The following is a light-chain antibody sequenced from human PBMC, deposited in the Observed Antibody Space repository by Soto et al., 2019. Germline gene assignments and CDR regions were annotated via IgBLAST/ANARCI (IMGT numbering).Light chain of an antibody. Sequence: EIVMTQSPATLSVSPGERATLSCRASQSVSSNLAWYQQKPGQAPRLLIYGASTRATGIPDRFSGSGSGTDFTLTISRLEPEDFAVYYCQQNGRSPPWTFGQGTKVDIK. V-gene: IGKV3-20*01. CDR1: QSVSSN. CDR2: GAS. J-gene: IGKJ1*01. CDR3: QQNGRSPPWT.